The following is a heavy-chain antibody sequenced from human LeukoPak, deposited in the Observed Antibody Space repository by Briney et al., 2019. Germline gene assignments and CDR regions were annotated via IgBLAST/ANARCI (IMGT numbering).Heavy chain of an antibody. Sequence: PGRSLRLSCAASGFTSSSYGMHWVRQAPGKGLEWVAVISYDGSNKYYADSVKGRFTISRDNSKNTLYLQMNSLRAEDTAVYYCARSRDDYGDYEGYYFDYWGQGTLVTVSS. V-gene: IGHV3-30*03. CDR1: GFTSSSYG. D-gene: IGHD4-17*01. J-gene: IGHJ4*02. CDR2: ISYDGSNK. CDR3: ARSRDDYGDYEGYYFDY.